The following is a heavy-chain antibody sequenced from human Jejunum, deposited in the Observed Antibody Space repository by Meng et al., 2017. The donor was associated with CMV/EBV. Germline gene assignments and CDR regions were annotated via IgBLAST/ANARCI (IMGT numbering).Heavy chain of an antibody. J-gene: IGHJ5*02. CDR1: GGSISSGGYY. CDR2: IHDSGST. CDR3: ARASYGSGSPLGESWFDP. D-gene: IGHD3-10*01. Sequence: QVQLQEEGPGLVKPSQTLSLTCTVSGGSISSGGYYWSWIRQHPGKGLEWIGYIHDSGSTYYNPSLKSRVTISADTSKNQFSLKLSSVTAADTAVYYCARASYGSGSPLGESWFDPWGQGTLVTVSS. V-gene: IGHV4-31*03.